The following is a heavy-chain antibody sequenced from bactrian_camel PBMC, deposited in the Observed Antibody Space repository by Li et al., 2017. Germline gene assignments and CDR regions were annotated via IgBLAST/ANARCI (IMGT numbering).Heavy chain of an antibody. Sequence: HVQLVESGGGSVQAGGSLRLSCAGSEFIFSTYDMAWFRQAPGHQREGVARISFRMTRPTINYSDSVKGRATISRSDQILYLQMSDLKPEDTAMYYCAADPRFSYCTAGYFTDTRDFNYWGQGTQVTVS. J-gene: IGHJ6*01. D-gene: IGHD2*01. V-gene: IGHV3S53*01. CDR3: AADPRFSYCTAGYFTDTRDFNY. CDR2: ISFRMTRPTI. CDR1: EFIFSTYD.